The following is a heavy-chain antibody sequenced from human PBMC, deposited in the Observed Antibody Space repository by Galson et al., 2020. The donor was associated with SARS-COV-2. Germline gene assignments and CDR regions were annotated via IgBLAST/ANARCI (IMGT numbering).Heavy chain of an antibody. J-gene: IGHJ6*02. V-gene: IGHV3-30-3*01. Sequence: GESLKISCAASGFTFSSYAMHWVRQAPGKGLEWVAVISYDGSKRYYADSMKGRFTISRDNSKNTLYLQMNSLRAEDSAVYYCAREEEITMVRGSIGMDVWGQGTTVTVSS. CDR3: AREEEITMVRGSIGMDV. CDR2: ISYDGSKR. D-gene: IGHD3-10*01. CDR1: GFTFSSYA.